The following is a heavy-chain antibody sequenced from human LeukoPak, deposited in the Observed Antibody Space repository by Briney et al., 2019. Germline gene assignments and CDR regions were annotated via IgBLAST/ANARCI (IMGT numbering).Heavy chain of an antibody. J-gene: IGHJ5*02. CDR2: IKRDGSQK. CDR3: ARLGLEVGGPNWFDP. V-gene: IGHV3-7*01. CDR1: GFGFSSNW. Sequence: GGSLRLSCAAPGFGFSSNWMGWVRQAPGKGLEWVAHIKRDGSQKYYLDSVKGRFTISRDNAKNSLYLQMNSLRVEDTAVYYCARLGLEVGGPNWFDPWGQGTLVTVSS. D-gene: IGHD1-1*01.